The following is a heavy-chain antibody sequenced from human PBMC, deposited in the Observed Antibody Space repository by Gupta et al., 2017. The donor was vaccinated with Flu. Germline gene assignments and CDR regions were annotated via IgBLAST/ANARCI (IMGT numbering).Heavy chain of an antibody. V-gene: IGHV1-8*01. CDR1: E. CDR3: ARGNCYRSSCYDFDP. J-gene: IGHJ5*02. Sequence: EINWVRQAPGLGFYWMGKMNPGSGYTELAQKFQGRVTMSRNTSANTVYMEVTSLRAEDTAMYFCARGNCYRSSCYDFDPWGQGTLVTVSS. CDR2: MNPGSGYT. D-gene: IGHD5-12*01.